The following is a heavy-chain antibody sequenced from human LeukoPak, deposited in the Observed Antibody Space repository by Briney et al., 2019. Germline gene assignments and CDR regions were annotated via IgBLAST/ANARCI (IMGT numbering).Heavy chain of an antibody. J-gene: IGHJ6*02. D-gene: IGHD2-21*02. CDR2: LYSGSAT. Sequence: GGSLRLSCAASGFTVSSNFMSWVRLAPGKGLEWVAILYSGSATYYPDFVKGRFTIARYNSKNTLYLEMNSLSPEDTAVYYCARGRGRSEKRHGDMLYYYYAMDVWGQGTTVTVSS. CDR1: GFTVSSNF. CDR3: ARGRGRSEKRHGDMLYYYYAMDV. V-gene: IGHV3-53*04.